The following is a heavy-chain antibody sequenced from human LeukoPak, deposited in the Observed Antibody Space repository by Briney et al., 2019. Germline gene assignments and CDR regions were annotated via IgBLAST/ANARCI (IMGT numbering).Heavy chain of an antibody. J-gene: IGHJ5*02. V-gene: IGHV3-33*01. Sequence: GGSLRLSCAASGFTFSSYGMHWVRQAPGKGPEWVAVIWYDGSNKYYADSVKGRFTISRDNSKNTLYLQMNSLRAEDTAVYYCARAPVVTALNWFDPWGQGTLVTVSS. CDR1: GFTFSSYG. CDR3: ARAPVVTALNWFDP. D-gene: IGHD2-21*02. CDR2: IWYDGSNK.